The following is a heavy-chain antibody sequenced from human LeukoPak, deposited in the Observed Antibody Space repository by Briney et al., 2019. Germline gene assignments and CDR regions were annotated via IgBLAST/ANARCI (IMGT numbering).Heavy chain of an antibody. V-gene: IGHV4-39*07. CDR3: ARDTRTSTVGGYFDY. CDR1: GFTFSSYS. Sequence: GSLRLSCAASGFTFSSYSMNWVRQAPGKGLEWIGSIYYSGSTYYNPSLKSRVTISVDTSKNQFSLKLSSVTAADTAVYYCARDTRTSTVGGYFDYWGQGTLVTVSS. CDR2: IYYSGST. D-gene: IGHD4-23*01. J-gene: IGHJ4*02.